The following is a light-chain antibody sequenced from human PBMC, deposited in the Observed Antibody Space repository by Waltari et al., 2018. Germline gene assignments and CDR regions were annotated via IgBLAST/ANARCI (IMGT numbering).Light chain of an antibody. CDR2: DAS. CDR1: QSISRY. Sequence: IMLTQSPGTLSLSPGERATLSCRASQSISRYLAWYQQKPGQAPRLLIYDASTRATGIPDRFSGSGSGTDFSLTISRREPEDFAVYYCQKYGSLPATFGQGTKVEIK. CDR3: QKYGSLPAT. V-gene: IGKV3-20*01. J-gene: IGKJ1*01.